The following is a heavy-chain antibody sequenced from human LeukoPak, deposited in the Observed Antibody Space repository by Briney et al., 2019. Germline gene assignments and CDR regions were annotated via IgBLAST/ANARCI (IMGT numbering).Heavy chain of an antibody. Sequence: SETLSLTCAVYGEGLSDYYWSWIRQPPGKGLEWIGYIYYSGSTNYNPSLKSRVTISVDTSKNQFSLKLSSVTAADTAVYYCARVREDSSWSHFDYWGQGTLVTVSS. V-gene: IGHV4-59*01. CDR2: IYYSGST. J-gene: IGHJ4*02. D-gene: IGHD6-13*01. CDR3: ARVREDSSWSHFDY. CDR1: GEGLSDYY.